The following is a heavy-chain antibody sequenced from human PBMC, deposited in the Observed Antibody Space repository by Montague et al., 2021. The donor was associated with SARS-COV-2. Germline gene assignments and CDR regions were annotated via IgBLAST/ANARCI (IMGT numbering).Heavy chain of an antibody. CDR2: IFTSGTA. CDR1: GGSISTYY. V-gene: IGHV4-4*07. CDR3: ARTPVSGYQAGFDS. Sequence: SETLSLTCTVPGGSISTYYWSWIRQPAGKGLEWIGRIFTSGTASYSPSLKSRVTMAVDTSKNQFSLKVTSVTAADTAVYYCARTPVSGYQAGFDSWGQGALVTVSS. J-gene: IGHJ4*02. D-gene: IGHD2-2*01.